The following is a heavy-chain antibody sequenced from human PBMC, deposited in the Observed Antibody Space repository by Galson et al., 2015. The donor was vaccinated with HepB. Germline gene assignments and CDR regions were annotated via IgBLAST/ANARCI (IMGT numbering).Heavy chain of an antibody. CDR2: TSGSGGST. J-gene: IGHJ3*02. V-gene: IGHV3-23*01. Sequence: SLRLSCAVSGFTFSRYGMSWVRQAPGKGLEWVSGTSGSGGSTYYADSVKGRFNISRDKSKNTLSLQMNSLRADDTAVYYSAIAYEMDTLFLGYDAFDIRGQGTMVTVSS. CDR3: AIAYEMDTLFLGYDAFDI. D-gene: IGHD5-24*01. CDR1: GFTFSRYG.